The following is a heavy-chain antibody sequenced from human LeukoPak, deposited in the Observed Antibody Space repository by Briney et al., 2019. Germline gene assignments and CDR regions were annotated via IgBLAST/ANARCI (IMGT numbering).Heavy chain of an antibody. CDR2: IYHSGST. D-gene: IGHD3-22*01. J-gene: IGHJ4*02. V-gene: IGHV4-30-2*01. CDR3: ARYSGYYYYFDC. Sequence: SETLSLTCAVSGGSISSGGYSWSWIRQPPGKGLEWIGYIYHSGSTYYNPSLKSRVTISVDRSKNQFSLKLSSVTAADTAVYYCARYSGYYYYFDCWGQGTLVTVSS. CDR1: GGSISSGGYS.